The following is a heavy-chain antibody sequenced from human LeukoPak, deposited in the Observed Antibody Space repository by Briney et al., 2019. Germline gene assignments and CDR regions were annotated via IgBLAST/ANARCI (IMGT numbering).Heavy chain of an antibody. V-gene: IGHV3-48*01. CDR3: ARDEGSDYFDY. CDR1: GFTFSSYS. CDR2: ISSSSSTI. Sequence: GGSLRLSCAASGFTFSSYSMNWVRQAPGKGLEWVSYISSSSSTIYYADSVKGRFTIPRDNAKNSLYLQMNSLRAEDTAVYYCARDEGSDYFDYWGQGTLVTVSS. J-gene: IGHJ4*02.